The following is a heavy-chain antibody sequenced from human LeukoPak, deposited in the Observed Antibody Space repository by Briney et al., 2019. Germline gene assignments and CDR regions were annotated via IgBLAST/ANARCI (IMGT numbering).Heavy chain of an antibody. J-gene: IGHJ4*02. Sequence: GGSLRLSCAASGFTFSSYGMHWVRQAPGKGLEWVAFIRYDGSNKYYADSVKGRFTISRDNSKNTLYLQMNSLRAEDTAVYYCARGNRPRNTNCNYFDYWGQGTLVTVSS. CDR2: IRYDGSNK. D-gene: IGHD2-2*01. CDR3: ARGNRPRNTNCNYFDY. V-gene: IGHV3-30*02. CDR1: GFTFSSYG.